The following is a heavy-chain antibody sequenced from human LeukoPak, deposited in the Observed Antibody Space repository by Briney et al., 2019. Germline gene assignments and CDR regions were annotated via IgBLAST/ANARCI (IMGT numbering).Heavy chain of an antibody. J-gene: IGHJ3*02. CDR3: AKSGYSSGWFRAFDI. V-gene: IGHV3-23*01. CDR2: ISGSDGST. Sequence: PGGSLRLSCVTSGFIFNYYAMSWVRQAPGKGLEWVSGISGSDGSTYYADSVKGRFSISRDNSKKTLFLQMNSLRAEDTAVYYCAKSGYSSGWFRAFDIWGQGTLVTVSS. CDR1: GFIFNYYA. D-gene: IGHD6-19*01.